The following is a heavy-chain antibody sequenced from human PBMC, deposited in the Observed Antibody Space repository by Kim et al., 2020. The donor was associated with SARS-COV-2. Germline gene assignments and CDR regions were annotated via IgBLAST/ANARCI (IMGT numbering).Heavy chain of an antibody. J-gene: IGHJ3*02. CDR3: VKLPLAVAAYDAFDI. V-gene: IGHV3-7*03. Sequence: GGSLRLSCAASGFTFSSSWMHWVCQAPEKGLEWVADIKCDGSEKYYVDSVKGRLTISRDNAKNSLYLQVNSLRAEDMTVYYCVKLPLAVAAYDAFDIWGQGTMVTVSS. D-gene: IGHD6-19*01. CDR2: IKCDGSEK. CDR1: GFTFSSSW.